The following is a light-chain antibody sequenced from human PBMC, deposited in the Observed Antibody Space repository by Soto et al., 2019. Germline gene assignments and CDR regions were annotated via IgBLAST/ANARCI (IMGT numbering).Light chain of an antibody. Sequence: IQMTQSPSSLSASVGDRVTITCRASQGIRNDLGWYQQKPGKAPKIMIYAASSLQSGVPSRFSGSGSGTDFTLTISSLKPEDFETYYCQQSYSTLWTFGQGTKVDIK. J-gene: IGKJ1*01. V-gene: IGKV1-39*01. CDR1: QGIRND. CDR3: QQSYSTLWT. CDR2: AAS.